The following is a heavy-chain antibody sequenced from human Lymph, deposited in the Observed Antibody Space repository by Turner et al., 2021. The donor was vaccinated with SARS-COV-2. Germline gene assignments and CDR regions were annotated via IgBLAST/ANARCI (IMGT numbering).Heavy chain of an antibody. CDR3: ARDGYYDSSGYYLRGEGVFDL. CDR2: IYTSGST. D-gene: IGHD3-22*01. CDR1: GGSISSYY. J-gene: IGHJ2*01. Sequence: QVQLQESGSGLVKPSETLSLTCPHSGGSISSYYWSWIRQPAGKGLEWIGRIYTSGSTNYNSSLKSRVTMSVDTSKNQFSLKLSSVTAADTAVYYFARDGYYDSSGYYLRGEGVFDLWGRGTLVTVSS. V-gene: IGHV4-4*07.